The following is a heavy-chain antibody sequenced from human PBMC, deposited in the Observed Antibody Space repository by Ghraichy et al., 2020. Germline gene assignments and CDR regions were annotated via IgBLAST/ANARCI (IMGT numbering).Heavy chain of an antibody. CDR1: GYTFTGYY. CDR2: INPNSGGT. D-gene: IGHD6-6*01. J-gene: IGHJ6*02. V-gene: IGHV1-2*02. Sequence: ASVKVSCKASGYTFTGYYMHWVRQAPGQGLEWMGWINPNSGGTNYAQKFQGRVTMTRDTSISTAYMELSRLRSDDTAVYYCASGSSSSDYYYYGMDVWGQGTTVTVSS. CDR3: ASGSSSSDYYYYGMDV.